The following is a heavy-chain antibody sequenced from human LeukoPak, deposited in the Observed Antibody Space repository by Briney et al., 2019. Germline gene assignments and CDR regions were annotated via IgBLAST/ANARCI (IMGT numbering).Heavy chain of an antibody. V-gene: IGHV1-2*06. J-gene: IGHJ5*02. CDR3: AREGFSSGWYFFKRNNWFDP. Sequence: GASVKVSCKASGYTFTGYYMHWLRQAPGQGLEWMGRINPNSGGTNYAQKFQGRVTMTRDTSISTAYMELSRLRSDDTAVYYCAREGFSSGWYFFKRNNWFDPWGQGTLVTVSS. CDR2: INPNSGGT. CDR1: GYTFTGYY. D-gene: IGHD6-19*01.